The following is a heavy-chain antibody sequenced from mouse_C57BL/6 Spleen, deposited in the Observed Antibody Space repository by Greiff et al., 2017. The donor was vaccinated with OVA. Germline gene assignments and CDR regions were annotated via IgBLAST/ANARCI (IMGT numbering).Heavy chain of an antibody. D-gene: IGHD4-1*01. CDR2: IRSKSNNYAT. V-gene: IGHV10-1*01. CDR3: VRQGTGSY. Sequence: EPGGGLVQPKGSLKLSCAASGFSFNTYAMNWVRQAPGKGLEWVARIRSKSNNYATYYADSVKDRFTISRDDSESMLYLQMNNLKTEDTAMYYCVRQGTGSYWGQGTLVTVSA. J-gene: IGHJ3*01. CDR1: GFSFNTYA.